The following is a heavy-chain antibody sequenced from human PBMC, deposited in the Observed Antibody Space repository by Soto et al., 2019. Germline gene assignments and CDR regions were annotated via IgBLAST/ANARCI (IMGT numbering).Heavy chain of an antibody. CDR3: AKDARRSGIVGQWVA. CDR2: ISDSGITT. J-gene: IGHJ5*02. CDR1: GFTFSDYA. V-gene: IGHV3-23*01. Sequence: EVPLMESGGGLIQPGGSLRLSCAASGFTFSDYAMAWVLQVPGKGLELVSGISDSGITTKYAASVKGRFTISRDNSKNTLFLQMTSLKAAATAVYYCAKDARRSGIVGQWVAWGQGALVTVSS. D-gene: IGHD1-26*01.